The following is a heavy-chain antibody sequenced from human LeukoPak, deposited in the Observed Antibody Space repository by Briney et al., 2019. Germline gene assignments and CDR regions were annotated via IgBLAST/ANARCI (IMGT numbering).Heavy chain of an antibody. D-gene: IGHD2-15*01. CDR3: ARDAAAIVVVVAATHRSDAFDI. CDR2: INPNSGGT. J-gene: IGHJ3*02. V-gene: IGHV1-2*02. CDR1: GYTFTGYY. Sequence: ASVKVSCKASGYTFTGYYMHWVRQAPGQGLEWMGWINPNSGGTNYAQKFQGRVTMTRDTSISTAYMELSRLRSDDTAVYYCARDAAAIVVVVAATHRSDAFDIWGQGTMVTVSS.